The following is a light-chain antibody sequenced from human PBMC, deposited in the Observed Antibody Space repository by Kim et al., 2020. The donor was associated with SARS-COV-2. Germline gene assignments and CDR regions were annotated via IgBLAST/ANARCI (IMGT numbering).Light chain of an antibody. CDR1: SSNIGAGYD. V-gene: IGLV1-40*01. CDR2: GNS. CDR3: QSYDSSLSGVV. J-gene: IGLJ2*01. Sequence: RVTIACTGSSSNIGAGYDVHWYQQLPGTAPKLLIYGNSNRPSRVPDRFSGSKSGTSASLAITGLQAEDEADYYCQSYDSSLSGVVFGGGTQLTVL.